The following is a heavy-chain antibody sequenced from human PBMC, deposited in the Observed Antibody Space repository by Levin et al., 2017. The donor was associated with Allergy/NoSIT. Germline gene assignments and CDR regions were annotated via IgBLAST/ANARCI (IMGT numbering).Heavy chain of an antibody. J-gene: IGHJ6*02. Sequence: ESLKISCGVSGGSFFSSYWSWIRQPPGKGLEWIGEINHSGSTKYNPSLKSRVTISVDTSENQISLRLTSVTAADTAVYYCAGAFASAGTDSIYFYYYGVDVWGQGTTVTVSS. D-gene: IGHD6-13*01. V-gene: IGHV4-34*01. CDR2: INHSGST. CDR1: GGSFFSSY. CDR3: AGAFASAGTDSIYFYYYGVDV.